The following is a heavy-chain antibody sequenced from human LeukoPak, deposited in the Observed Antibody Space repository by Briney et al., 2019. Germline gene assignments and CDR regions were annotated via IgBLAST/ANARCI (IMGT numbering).Heavy chain of an antibody. CDR1: GGSFSGYY. V-gene: IGHV4-34*01. CDR3: ARGPPTDYYDSSGFYYVFDY. CDR2: INHSGST. Sequence: KSSETLSPTCAVYGGSFSGYYWSWIRQPPGKGLEWIGEINHSGSTNYNPSLKSRVTISVDTSKNQFSLKLGSVTAADTAVYFCARGPPTDYYDSSGFYYVFDYWGQGTLVTVSS. J-gene: IGHJ4*02. D-gene: IGHD3-22*01.